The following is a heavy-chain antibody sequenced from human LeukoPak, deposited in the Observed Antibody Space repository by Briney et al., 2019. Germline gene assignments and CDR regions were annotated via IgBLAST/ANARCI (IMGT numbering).Heavy chain of an antibody. CDR1: GFTFSSYA. CDR3: AKDPPIAAAGSYYFDY. V-gene: IGHV3-23*01. J-gene: IGHJ4*02. Sequence: PGGSLRLSCAASGFTFSSYAMSWARQAPGKGLEWVSVISGSGGRTYYADSVKGRSTISRDNSKNTLYLQMNSLRAEDTAVYYCAKDPPIAAAGSYYFDYWGQGTLVTVSS. D-gene: IGHD6-13*01. CDR2: ISGSGGRT.